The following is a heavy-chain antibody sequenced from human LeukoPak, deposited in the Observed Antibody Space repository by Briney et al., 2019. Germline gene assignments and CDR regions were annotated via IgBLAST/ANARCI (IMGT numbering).Heavy chain of an antibody. D-gene: IGHD1-7*01. CDR2: IYYSGST. Sequence: SQTLSLTCTVSGGSISSGGYYWSWIRQHPGKGLEWIGYIYYSGSTYYNPSLKSRVTISVDTSKNQFSLKLSSVTAADTAVYYCARAGCNWNSGWFDPSGQGTLVTVCS. CDR3: ARAGCNWNSGWFDP. J-gene: IGHJ5*02. CDR1: GGSISSGGYY. V-gene: IGHV4-31*03.